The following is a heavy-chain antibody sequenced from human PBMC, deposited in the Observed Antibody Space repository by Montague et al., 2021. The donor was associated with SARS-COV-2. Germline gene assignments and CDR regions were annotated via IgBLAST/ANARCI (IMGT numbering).Heavy chain of an antibody. J-gene: IGHJ4*02. CDR1: GGSFSSRSYN. CDR3: ARGFDY. V-gene: IGHV4-61*10. Sequence: SETLSLTCTVSGGSFSSRSYNWSWIRQSAGKGLEFLGRVYITGSTNYNPSLESRVTLSVDTSKNQFSLKLSSVTAADTAVYYCARGFDYWGQGTLVTVSS. CDR2: VYITGST.